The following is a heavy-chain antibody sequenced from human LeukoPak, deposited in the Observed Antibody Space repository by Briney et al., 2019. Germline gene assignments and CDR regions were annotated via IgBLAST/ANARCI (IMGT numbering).Heavy chain of an antibody. D-gene: IGHD1-1*01. J-gene: IGHJ6*02. CDR1: GFTFSSYS. V-gene: IGHV3-21*06. CDR3: ARSKGGAQREYGMDV. Sequence: GGSLRLSCAASGFTFSSYSMNWVRQAPGKGLEWVSSISSSSSYIDYADSLQGRFTISRDNAKSSLYLQMNSLRGEDTAVYYCARSKGGAQREYGMDVWGQGTTVTVSS. CDR2: ISSSSSYI.